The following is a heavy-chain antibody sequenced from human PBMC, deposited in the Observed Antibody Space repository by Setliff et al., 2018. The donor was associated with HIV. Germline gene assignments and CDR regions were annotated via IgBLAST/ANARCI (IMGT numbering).Heavy chain of an antibody. D-gene: IGHD6-6*01. Sequence: SETLSLTCAVYGGSFMGYYWNWIRRPPGKGLEWTGEINHSGNTNSNPSLKSRVTISVDPSKSQFSLRLNSVTAADTATYYCARGPESVAPRMCAFDIWGQGTMVTVSS. CDR2: INHSGNT. CDR1: GGSFMGYY. CDR3: ARGPESVAPRMCAFDI. V-gene: IGHV4-34*01. J-gene: IGHJ3*02.